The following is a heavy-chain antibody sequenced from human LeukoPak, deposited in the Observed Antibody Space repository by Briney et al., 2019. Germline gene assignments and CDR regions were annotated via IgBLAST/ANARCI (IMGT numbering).Heavy chain of an antibody. J-gene: IGHJ4*02. CDR2: INSDGSSI. V-gene: IGHV3-74*01. CDR3: AQDLYGDYDFDC. CDR1: GFTFSSHW. Sequence: GGSLRLSCAASGFTFSSHWMHWVRQAPGKGLVWVSRINSDGSSISYADSVKGRFTISRDNAKNTLYLQMNSLRAEDTAVYYCAQDLYGDYDFDCWGQGTLVTVSS. D-gene: IGHD4-17*01.